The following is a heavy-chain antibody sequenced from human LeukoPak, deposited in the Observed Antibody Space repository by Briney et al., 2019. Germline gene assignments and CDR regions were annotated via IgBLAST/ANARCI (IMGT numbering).Heavy chain of an antibody. D-gene: IGHD2-15*01. CDR2: MNPNSGNT. J-gene: IGHJ4*02. V-gene: IGHV1-8*01. CDR3: ARPACSGGSCYYTYYFDY. Sequence: ASVTVSCKASGYTFTSYDINWVRQATGQGLEWMGWMNPNSGNTGYAQKFQGRVTMTRNTSISTAYMELSSLRSEDTAVYYCARPACSGGSCYYTYYFDYWGQGTLVTVSS. CDR1: GYTFTSYD.